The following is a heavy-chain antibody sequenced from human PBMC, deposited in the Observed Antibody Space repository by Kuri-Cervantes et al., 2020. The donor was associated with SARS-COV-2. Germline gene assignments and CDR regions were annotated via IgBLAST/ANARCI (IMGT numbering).Heavy chain of an antibody. Sequence: ASVKVSCKASGYTFTSSGISWVRQAPGQGLEWMGWVSGYNGHTNYAQKLQGRVTMTTDTSTTTAYMELRSLRSDDTAVFYCVRDGYDDYVDYWGQGTLVTVSS. CDR2: VSGYNGHT. CDR3: VRDGYDDYVDY. D-gene: IGHD3-16*01. V-gene: IGHV1-18*04. J-gene: IGHJ4*02. CDR1: GYTFTSSG.